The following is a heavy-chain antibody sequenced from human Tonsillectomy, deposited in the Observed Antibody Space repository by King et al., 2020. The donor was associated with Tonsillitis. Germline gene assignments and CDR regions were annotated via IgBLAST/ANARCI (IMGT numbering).Heavy chain of an antibody. V-gene: IGHV4-39*07. CDR3: ARSRDLFRAFDI. CDR1: GGSISSSSYY. D-gene: IGHD2/OR15-2a*01. CDR2: IYYSGST. Sequence: QLQESGPGLVKPSETLSLTCTVSGGSISSSSYYWGWIRQPPGEGLEWIGSIYYSGSTYYNPSLKSRVTISVDTSKNQFSLKLSSVTAADTAVYYCARSRDLFRAFDIWGQGRMVTVSP. J-gene: IGHJ3*02.